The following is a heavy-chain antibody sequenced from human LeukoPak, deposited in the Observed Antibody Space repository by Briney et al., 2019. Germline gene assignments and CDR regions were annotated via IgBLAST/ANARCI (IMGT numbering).Heavy chain of an antibody. Sequence: ASVKVSCKASGGTFTTYYMHWVRQAPGQGLEWMGIINLSGAATSYAQKFQGRVTMSRDTSTSTVYMELSSLRSEDTAVYYCARIAAAGWDYYYYYYMDVWGKGTTVTISS. J-gene: IGHJ6*03. D-gene: IGHD6-13*01. CDR3: ARIAAAGWDYYYYYYMDV. CDR1: GGTFTTYY. CDR2: INLSGAAT. V-gene: IGHV1-46*01.